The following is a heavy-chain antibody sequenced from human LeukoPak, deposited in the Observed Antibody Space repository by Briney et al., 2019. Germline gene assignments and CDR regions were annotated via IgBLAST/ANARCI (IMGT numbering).Heavy chain of an antibody. V-gene: IGHV4-31*03. CDR3: ARGHDYSTNWFDP. CDR2: IYYSGST. D-gene: IGHD4-4*01. Sequence: PSQTLSLTCTVSGGSISSGGYYWSWIRQHPGKGLEWIGYIYYSGSTYYNPSLKSRVTISVHTSKNQFSLKLSSVTAADTAVYYCARGHDYSTNWFDPWGQGTLVTVSS. J-gene: IGHJ5*02. CDR1: GGSISSGGYY.